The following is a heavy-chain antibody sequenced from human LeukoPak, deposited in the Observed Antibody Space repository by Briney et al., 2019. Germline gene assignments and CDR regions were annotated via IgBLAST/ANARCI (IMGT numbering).Heavy chain of an antibody. V-gene: IGHV4-34*01. Sequence: PSETLSLTCAVYGGSFSGYYWSWIRQPPGKGLEWIGEINHSGSTYYNPSLKSRVTISVDRSKNQFSLKLSSVTAADTAVYYCARGPQRVYYDSSGYGLYYFDYWGQGTLVTVSS. D-gene: IGHD3-22*01. CDR3: ARGPQRVYYDSSGYGLYYFDY. CDR2: INHSGST. CDR1: GGSFSGYY. J-gene: IGHJ4*02.